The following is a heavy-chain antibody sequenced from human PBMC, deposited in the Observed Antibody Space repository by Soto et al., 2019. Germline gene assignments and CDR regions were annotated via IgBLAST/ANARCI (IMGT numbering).Heavy chain of an antibody. V-gene: IGHV1-8*01. D-gene: IGHD3-16*01. CDR1: GYSFTNND. J-gene: IGHJ5*02. CDR2: MNPGSGDT. CDR3: ARMETFGSLNWFDP. Sequence: SVTGSCKASGYSFTNNDVSWVRQAPGQGLEWMGWMNPGSGDTGYAQKFQGRVTMTRDISIATAYMELSSLRSDDTALYYCARMETFGSLNWFDPWGQGTLVTVSS.